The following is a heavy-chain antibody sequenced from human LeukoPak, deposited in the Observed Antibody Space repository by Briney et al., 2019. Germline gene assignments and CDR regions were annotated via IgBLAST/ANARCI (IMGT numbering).Heavy chain of an antibody. D-gene: IGHD6-19*01. CDR1: GGSFSGYY. V-gene: IGHV4-34*01. CDR3: ARASGWYLLDAFDI. Sequence: PSETLSLTCAVYGGSFSGYYWSWIRQPPGKGLEWIGEINHSGSTNYNPSLKSRVTILVDTSKNQFSLKLSSVTAADTAVYYCARASGWYLLDAFDIWGQGTMVTVSS. J-gene: IGHJ3*02. CDR2: INHSGST.